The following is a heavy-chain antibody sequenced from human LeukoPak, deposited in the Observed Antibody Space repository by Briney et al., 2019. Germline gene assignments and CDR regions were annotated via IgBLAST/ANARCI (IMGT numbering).Heavy chain of an antibody. CDR1: GFTFRNYG. D-gene: IGHD3/OR15-3a*01. J-gene: IGHJ5*02. V-gene: IGHV3-30*03. Sequence: PGGSLRLSCSASGFTFRNYGIHWVCQAPGKGLEWVIVVSRDGGTKYYSDSVKGRFTISRDNSENTLYLQMNSLRPEDTAVYYCVREGLGPSFSAWFDPWGHGTLVTVSS. CDR2: VSRDGGTK. CDR3: VREGLGPSFSAWFDP.